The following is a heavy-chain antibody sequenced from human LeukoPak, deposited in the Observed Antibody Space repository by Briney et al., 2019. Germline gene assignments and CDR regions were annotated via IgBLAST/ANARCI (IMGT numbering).Heavy chain of an antibody. CDR1: GFTFSSYA. CDR2: ISYDGSNK. J-gene: IGHJ4*02. D-gene: IGHD3-3*01. CDR3: ASARDPGRFLEWLPLDY. Sequence: GRSLRLSCAASGFTFSSYAMHWVRQARGRGLEWVAVISYDGSNKYYAVSVKGRFTISRDNSKNTLYLQMNSLRAEDTAVYYCASARDPGRFLEWLPLDYWGQGTLVTVSS. V-gene: IGHV3-30-3*01.